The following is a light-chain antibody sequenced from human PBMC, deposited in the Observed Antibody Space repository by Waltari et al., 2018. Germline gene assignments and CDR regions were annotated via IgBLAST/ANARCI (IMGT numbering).Light chain of an antibody. J-gene: IGLJ2*01. V-gene: IGLV3-21*01. CDR2: YDT. Sequence: SYVVTQPPSVSAAPGETSTITCRGSYIGGTAVQWDQQKPGQAPVLVIFYDTNRPSGIPERFSGSNSGHTATLTISRVEGGDEADYYCQVSESSSDLAVFGGGTKLTVL. CDR1: YIGGTA. CDR3: QVSESSSDLAV.